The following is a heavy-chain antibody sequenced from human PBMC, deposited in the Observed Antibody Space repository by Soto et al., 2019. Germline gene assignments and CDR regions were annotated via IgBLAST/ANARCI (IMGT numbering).Heavy chain of an antibody. V-gene: IGHV4-39*01. CDR1: XXSXXSXXYY. Sequence: XLTXTVSXXSXXSXXYYWGWIRQPPGKGLEWIGNIYYSGSTYYNPSLKSRVTISVDTSKKQFSLKLSSVTAADTAVYYCARLAGGWYFDYWGQGTLVTVSS. D-gene: IGHD2-15*01. CDR2: IYYSGST. J-gene: IGHJ4*02. CDR3: ARLAGGWYFDY.